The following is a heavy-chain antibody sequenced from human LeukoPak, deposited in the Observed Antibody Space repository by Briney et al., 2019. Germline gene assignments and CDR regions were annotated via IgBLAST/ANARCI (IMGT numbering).Heavy chain of an antibody. CDR2: TYYRSKWYN. D-gene: IGHD3-10*01. Sequence: SQTLSLTCAISGDSVSSNSAAWNWIRQSPSRGLEWLGRTYYRSKWYNDYAVSVKSRITINPDTSKNQFSLQLNSVTPEDTAVYYCARDLLGWVVGFGELWGYFDYWGQGTLVTVSS. V-gene: IGHV6-1*01. J-gene: IGHJ4*02. CDR3: ARDLLGWVVGFGELWGYFDY. CDR1: GDSVSSNSAA.